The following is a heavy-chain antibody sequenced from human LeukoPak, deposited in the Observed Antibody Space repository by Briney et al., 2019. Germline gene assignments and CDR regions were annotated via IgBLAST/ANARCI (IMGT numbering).Heavy chain of an antibody. J-gene: IGHJ5*02. CDR1: GFNVSNNY. CDR2: IYRGGST. D-gene: IGHD3-9*01. Sequence: GGSLRLSCAAPGFNVSNNYMSWVRQAPGKGLEWVSVIYRGGSTYYADSVKGRFTMSRDNSKNTVYLQMDSLRAEDTAMYYCARDGTRLRYFDWLPPVSFDPWGQGTLVTVSS. CDR3: ARDGTRLRYFDWLPPVSFDP. V-gene: IGHV3-53*01.